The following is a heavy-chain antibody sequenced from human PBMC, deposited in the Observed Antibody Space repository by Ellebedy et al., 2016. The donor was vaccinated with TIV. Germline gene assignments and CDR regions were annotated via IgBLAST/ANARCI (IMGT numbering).Heavy chain of an antibody. D-gene: IGHD2/OR15-2a*01. CDR2: ISPLNGNA. CDR1: GYRFSSYG. CDR3: ARGYFYGPKRTFYFDF. V-gene: IGHV1-18*01. Sequence: AASVKVSCKTSGYRFSSYGIQWVRQAPGQGLEWMGWISPLNGNAEADRKFRGRITLTPDVSATTVHFELRDLTSDDTAVYYCARGYFYGPKRTFYFDFWGQGSLVIVSS. J-gene: IGHJ4*02.